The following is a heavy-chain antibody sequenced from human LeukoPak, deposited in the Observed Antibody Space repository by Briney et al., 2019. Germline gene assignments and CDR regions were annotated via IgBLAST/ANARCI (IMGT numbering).Heavy chain of an antibody. V-gene: IGHV4-31*03. J-gene: IGHJ4*02. CDR2: IYSGST. D-gene: IGHD3-22*01. CDR3: AREGYDSSYYYYLDY. Sequence: PSQTLSLTCTVSGGSISSGDYYWSWIRQHPGKGLEWIGNIYSGSTYYNPSLKSRVTISVDTPKSQFSLKLSSVTAADTAVYYCAREGYDSSYYYYLDYWGQGTLVTVSS. CDR1: GGSISSGDYY.